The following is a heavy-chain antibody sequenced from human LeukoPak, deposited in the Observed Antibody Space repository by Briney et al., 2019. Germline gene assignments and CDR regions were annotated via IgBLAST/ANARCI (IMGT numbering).Heavy chain of an antibody. J-gene: IGHJ4*02. CDR3: ARVGTGTRSFDY. D-gene: IGHD1/OR15-1a*01. CDR2: ISAYNGYT. Sequence: ASVKVSCKTSGYTFTTYDINWVRQAPGQGLEWMGRISAYNGYTNYGQKLQGRVTMTIDTSTSTAYMELRSLRSDDTAVYYCARVGTGTRSFDYWGQGTLVTVSS. V-gene: IGHV1-18*01. CDR1: GYTFTTYD.